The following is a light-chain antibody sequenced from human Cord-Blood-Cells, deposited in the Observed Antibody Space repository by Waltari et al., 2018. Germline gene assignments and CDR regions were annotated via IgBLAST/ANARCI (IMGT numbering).Light chain of an antibody. CDR2: AAS. CDR3: QQSYSTPPEFT. Sequence: DIQMTQSPSSLSASVGDRVTITRRASQSISSYLNWYQQKPGKAPKLLIYAASSLQSEVPSRFSGSGSGTDFTLTISSLQPEDFATYYCQQSYSTPPEFTFGPGTKVDIK. V-gene: IGKV1-39*01. J-gene: IGKJ3*01. CDR1: QSISSY.